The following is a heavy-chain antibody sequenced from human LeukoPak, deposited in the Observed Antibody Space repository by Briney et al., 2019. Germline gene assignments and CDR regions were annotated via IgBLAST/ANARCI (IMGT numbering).Heavy chain of an antibody. D-gene: IGHD6-19*01. CDR1: GFTFSSYA. V-gene: IGHV3-30*04. CDR3: ARGAKPVEDY. CDR2: LSFDGGSE. J-gene: IGHJ4*02. Sequence: PGRSLRLSCVASGFTFSSYAMHWVRQAPGKGLEWVAVLSFDGGSEYYADSVKGRFTISRDNPKNTLYLQMDSLRLEDTAIYYCARGAKPVEDYWGQGTLVTASS.